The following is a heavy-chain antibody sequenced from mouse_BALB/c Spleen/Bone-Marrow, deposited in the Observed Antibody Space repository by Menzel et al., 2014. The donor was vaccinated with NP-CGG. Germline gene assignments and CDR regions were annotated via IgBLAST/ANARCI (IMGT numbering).Heavy chain of an antibody. Sequence: EVMLVESGPSLVKPSQTLSLTCSVTGDSITSGYWNWIRKFPGNKLEYMGYISYSGSTYYNPSLKSRISITRDTSKNQYYLQLKSATIEDTATYYCARYKGYYDHDGDYFDYWGQGTTLTVSS. J-gene: IGHJ2*01. CDR3: ARYKGYYDHDGDYFDY. CDR2: ISYSGST. CDR1: GDSITSGY. V-gene: IGHV3-8*02. D-gene: IGHD2-4*01.